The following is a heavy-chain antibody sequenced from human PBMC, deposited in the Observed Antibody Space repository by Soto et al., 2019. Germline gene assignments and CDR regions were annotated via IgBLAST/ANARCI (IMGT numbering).Heavy chain of an antibody. D-gene: IGHD2-2*01. CDR1: GFTFNSYG. J-gene: IGHJ4*02. CDR2: IWYDGSNA. CDR3: ARDKKYCSSTTCYSTSPFDY. V-gene: IGHV3-33*01. Sequence: GGSLRLSCAASGFTFNSYGMHWVRQAPGKGLEWVAVIWYDGSNAYYADSVKGRFTTSRDNSKNTLYLQMNSLRAEDTAVYYCARDKKYCSSTTCYSTSPFDYWGQGTLVTVSS.